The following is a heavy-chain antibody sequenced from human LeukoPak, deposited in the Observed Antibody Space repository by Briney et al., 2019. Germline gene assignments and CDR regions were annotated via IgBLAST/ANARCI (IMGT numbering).Heavy chain of an antibody. CDR1: GFTFSNYN. J-gene: IGHJ4*02. D-gene: IGHD6-19*01. CDR2: ISSSGSTI. Sequence: GGSLRLSCAASGFTFSNYNMNWVRQAPGKGLEWVSYISSSGSTIYYADSVKGRFTISRDNAKNSLYLQMNSLRAEDTAVYYCARGPRIGYSSGWYVDYWGQGTLVTVSS. V-gene: IGHV3-48*04. CDR3: ARGPRIGYSSGWYVDY.